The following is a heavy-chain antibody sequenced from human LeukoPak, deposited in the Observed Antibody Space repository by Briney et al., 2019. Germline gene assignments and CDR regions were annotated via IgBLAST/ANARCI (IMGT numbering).Heavy chain of an antibody. CDR3: ARESYWGSSAKGFDY. D-gene: IGHD7-27*01. J-gene: IGHJ4*02. CDR1: GFSFSSFE. CDR2: ISSGGNTE. Sequence: PGGSLRLSCTASGFSFSSFEMNWVRQAPGKGLEWVSHISSGGNTEYYVDSVRGRFTMSRDNAKNLLFLQMNSLRAEDTAVYYCARESYWGSSAKGFDYWGQGTLVTVSS. V-gene: IGHV3-48*03.